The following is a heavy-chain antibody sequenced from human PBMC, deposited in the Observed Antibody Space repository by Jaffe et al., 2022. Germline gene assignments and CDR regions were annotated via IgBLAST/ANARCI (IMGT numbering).Heavy chain of an antibody. V-gene: IGHV4-59*01. CDR1: GGSISSYY. CDR2: IYYSGST. CDR3: ARVPLSYDFWSGPNPHLYYYYMDV. J-gene: IGHJ6*03. Sequence: QVQLQESGPGLVKPSETLSLTCTVSGGSISSYYWSWIRQPPGKGLEWIGYIYYSGSTNYNPSLKSRVTISVDTSKNQFSLKLSSVTAADTAVYYCARVPLSYDFWSGPNPHLYYYYMDVWGKGTTVTVSS. D-gene: IGHD3-3*01.